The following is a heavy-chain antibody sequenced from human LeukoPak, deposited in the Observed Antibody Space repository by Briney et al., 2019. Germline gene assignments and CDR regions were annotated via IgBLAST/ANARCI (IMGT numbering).Heavy chain of an antibody. Sequence: GGSLRLSCAASGFTFSSYSMNWVRQAPGKGLEWVSSISSSSNYIYYADSVKGRFTISRDNAKNSLYLQMNSLRAEDTAVYYCASGDSSGWSLDYWGQGTLVTVSS. V-gene: IGHV3-21*01. J-gene: IGHJ4*02. CDR3: ASGDSSGWSLDY. D-gene: IGHD6-19*01. CDR2: ISSSSNYI. CDR1: GFTFSSYS.